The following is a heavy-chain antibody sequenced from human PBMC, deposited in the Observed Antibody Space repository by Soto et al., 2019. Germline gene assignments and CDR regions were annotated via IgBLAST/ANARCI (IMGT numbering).Heavy chain of an antibody. CDR3: ARRASR. CDR2: IHPSGQPI. CDR1: GFTFSSSE. D-gene: IGHD1-26*01. V-gene: IGHV3-48*03. Sequence: EVQLVESGGGLVQPGGSLRLSCAVSGFTFSSSEMYWVRQAPGKGLEWISYIHPSGQPIFYADSVKGRFTISRDNANNSLFLKINILRAEDTAVDYCARRASRWGQGTMVTVYS. J-gene: IGHJ3*01.